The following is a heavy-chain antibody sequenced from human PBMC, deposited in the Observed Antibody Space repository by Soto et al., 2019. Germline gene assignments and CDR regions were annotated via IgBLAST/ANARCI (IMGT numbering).Heavy chain of an antibody. V-gene: IGHV1-46*01. D-gene: IGHD2-15*01. J-gene: IGHJ6*02. CDR1: GYSFSNFY. CDR3: ARGAVVVPNGLIAGMDV. Sequence: ASVKVSCKPSGYSFSNFYVHWVRQAPGQGLEWMGIIDPSSGTTSYTQKFQERVTMTRDTSMSTVSMELSRLRSEDTAVYSCARGAVVVPNGLIAGMDVWGLGTTVTVSS. CDR2: IDPSSGTT.